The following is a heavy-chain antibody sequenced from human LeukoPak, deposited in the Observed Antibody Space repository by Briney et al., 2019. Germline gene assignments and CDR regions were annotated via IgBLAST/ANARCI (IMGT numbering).Heavy chain of an antibody. CDR3: ASALPSPWYYYDSSGYGAFDI. V-gene: IGHV4-59*01. D-gene: IGHD3-22*01. CDR1: GGSISSYY. CDR2: IYYSGST. J-gene: IGHJ3*02. Sequence: SETLSLTCTVSGGSISSYYWSWIRQPPGKGLEWIGYIYYSGSTNYNPSLKRRVTISVDTSKNQFSLKLSSVTAADTAVYYCASALPSPWYYYDSSGYGAFDIWGQGTMVTVSS.